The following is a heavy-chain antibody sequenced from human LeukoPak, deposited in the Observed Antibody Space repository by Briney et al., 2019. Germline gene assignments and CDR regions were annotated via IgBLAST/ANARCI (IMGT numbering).Heavy chain of an antibody. CDR3: ARAQLNLLVDFGMDV. V-gene: IGHV4-59*01. J-gene: IGHJ6*02. D-gene: IGHD1-1*01. Sequence: SETLSLTCTVSGGSITTYYWTWIRQPPGKGLEWIGYINYSGSTNYNPSLKSRVTISVDTSKNQFSLKLSSVTAADTAVYYCARAQLNLLVDFGMDVWGQGATVTVSS. CDR2: INYSGST. CDR1: GGSITTYY.